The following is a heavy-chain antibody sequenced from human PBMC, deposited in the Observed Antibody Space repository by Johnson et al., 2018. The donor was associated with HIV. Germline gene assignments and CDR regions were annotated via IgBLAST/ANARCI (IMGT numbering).Heavy chain of an antibody. D-gene: IGHD6-13*01. CDR2: ISYDGSNK. J-gene: IGHJ3*02. CDR3: AKGDKSQGQQLVLGAFDI. CDR1: GFTVSSNY. V-gene: IGHV3-30*18. Sequence: VQLVESGGGLVQPGGSLRLSCAASGFTVSSNYMSWVRQAPGKGLEWVAVISYDGSNKYYADSVKGRFTISRENSKNTLYLQMNSLRAEDTAVYYCAKGDKSQGQQLVLGAFDIWGQGTMVTVSS.